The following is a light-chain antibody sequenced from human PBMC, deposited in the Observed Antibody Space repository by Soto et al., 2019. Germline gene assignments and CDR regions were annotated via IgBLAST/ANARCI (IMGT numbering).Light chain of an antibody. V-gene: IGKV3-15*01. CDR3: QQYDAWPPSYT. Sequence: EIVMTQSPATLSVSPGERATLSCRASQSVSSNLAWYQQKPGQAPRLLIYGASTRATGIPARISGSGSGTEFTLTISNLQTEDFAIYYCQQYDAWPPSYTFGQGTKLEI. CDR1: QSVSSN. J-gene: IGKJ2*01. CDR2: GAS.